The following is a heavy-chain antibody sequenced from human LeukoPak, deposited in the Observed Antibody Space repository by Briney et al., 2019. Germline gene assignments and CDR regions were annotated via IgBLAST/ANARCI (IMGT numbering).Heavy chain of an antibody. J-gene: IGHJ6*02. Sequence: GGSLRLSCAASGFTFSDHYMDWVRQAPGKGLEWVGRIRNKPNNYTADYAASVKGRFSISRDDSKKTLCLRMNSLEPEDTAMYYCARVAGYAMDVWGQGTTVTVSS. CDR1: GFTFSDHY. V-gene: IGHV3-72*01. CDR2: IRNKPNNYTA. CDR3: ARVAGYAMDV.